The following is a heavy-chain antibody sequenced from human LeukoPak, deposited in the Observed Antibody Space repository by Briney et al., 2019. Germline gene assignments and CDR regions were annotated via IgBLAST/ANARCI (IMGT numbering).Heavy chain of an antibody. Sequence: SETLSLTCTVSGGSISSSSYYWGWIRQPPGKGLGWIGSIYYSGSTYYNPSLKSRVTISVDTSKNQFSLKLSSVTAADTAVYYCARRGYDILTGSLFDYWGQGTLVTVSS. CDR1: GGSISSSSYY. V-gene: IGHV4-39*01. CDR2: IYYSGST. CDR3: ARRGYDILTGSLFDY. D-gene: IGHD3-9*01. J-gene: IGHJ4*02.